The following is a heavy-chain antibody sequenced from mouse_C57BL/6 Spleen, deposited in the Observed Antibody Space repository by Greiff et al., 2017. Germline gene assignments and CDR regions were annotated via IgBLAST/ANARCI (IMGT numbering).Heavy chain of an antibody. CDR1: GYAFSSSW. V-gene: IGHV1-82*01. CDR2: IYPGDGDT. J-gene: IGHJ2*01. Sequence: VQLQQSGPELVKPGASVKISCKASGYAFSSSWMNWVKQRPGKGLEWIGRIYPGDGDTNYNGKFKGKATLTADKSSSTAYMQLSSLTSEDSAVYFCARSPAGYYFDDWGQGTTLTVSS. CDR3: ARSPAGYYFDD.